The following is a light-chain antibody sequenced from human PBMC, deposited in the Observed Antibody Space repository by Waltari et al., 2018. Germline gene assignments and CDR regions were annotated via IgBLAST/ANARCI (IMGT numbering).Light chain of an antibody. CDR1: SSDIGNYNR. V-gene: IGLV2-18*02. Sequence: QAALTQSPSVSGSPGQSVTISCTGTSSDIGNYNRVSWYQQHPGKAPKLMIYEVSKRPSVVSDRFSGSKSGNTASLTISGLQAEDEADYYCCSSANSNTVFGGGTRLTVL. CDR2: EVS. J-gene: IGLJ2*01. CDR3: CSSANSNTV.